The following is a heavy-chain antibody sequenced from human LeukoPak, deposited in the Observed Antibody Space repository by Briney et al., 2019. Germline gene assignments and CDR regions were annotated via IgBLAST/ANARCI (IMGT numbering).Heavy chain of an antibody. J-gene: IGHJ4*02. V-gene: IGHV3-48*03. CDR2: ISSSGSTI. CDR1: GFTFSSYE. Sequence: PGGSLRLSCAASGFTFSSYEMNWVRQAPGKGLEWVSYISSSGSTIYYADSVKGRFTISRDNAKNSLYLQMNSLRAEDTAVYYCAREGSSGYEHFDYWGQGTLVTVSS. D-gene: IGHD5-12*01. CDR3: AREGSSGYEHFDY.